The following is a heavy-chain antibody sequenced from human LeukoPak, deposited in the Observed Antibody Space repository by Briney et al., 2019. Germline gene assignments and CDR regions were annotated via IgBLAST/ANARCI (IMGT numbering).Heavy chain of an antibody. V-gene: IGHV3-7*01. J-gene: IGHJ6*03. CDR3: ARMLHDYDFWSGYYDSSPYYYYMDV. Sequence: GGSLRLSCAASGFTFSNYLLTWVRQAPGQGLEWVANIKQDGSEKHYVDSVKGRFTISRDNAKNSLYLQMNSLRAEDTAVYYCARMLHDYDFWSGYYDSSPYYYYMDVWGKGTTVTVSS. CDR1: GFTFSNYL. CDR2: IKQDGSEK. D-gene: IGHD3-3*01.